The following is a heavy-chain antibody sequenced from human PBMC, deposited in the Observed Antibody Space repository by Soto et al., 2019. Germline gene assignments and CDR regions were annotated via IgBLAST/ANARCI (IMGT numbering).Heavy chain of an antibody. Sequence: GESLKISCKGSGYSFTSYWISWVRQMPGKGLEWMGRIDPSVSYTNYSPSFQGHVTISADKSISTAYLQWSSLKASDTAMYYCARSESAIVHYYYCMDVWGQGTTVTVSS. D-gene: IGHD2-21*02. J-gene: IGHJ6*02. CDR3: ARSESAIVHYYYCMDV. V-gene: IGHV5-10-1*01. CDR2: IDPSVSYT. CDR1: GYSFTSYW.